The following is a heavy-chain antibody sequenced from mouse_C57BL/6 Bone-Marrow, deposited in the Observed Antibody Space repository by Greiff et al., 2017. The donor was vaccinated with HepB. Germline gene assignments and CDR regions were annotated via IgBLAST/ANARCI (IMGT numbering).Heavy chain of an antibody. Sequence: QVQLQHSGAELVKPGASVKMSCKASGYTFTSYWITWVKQRPGQGLEWIGDIYPGSGSTNYNEKFKSKATLTVDTSSSTAYMQLSSLTSEDSAVYYCARGGYDGYYPYYFDYWGQGTTLTVSS. CDR1: GYTFTSYW. J-gene: IGHJ2*01. CDR3: ARGGYDGYYPYYFDY. V-gene: IGHV1-55*01. CDR2: IYPGSGST. D-gene: IGHD2-3*01.